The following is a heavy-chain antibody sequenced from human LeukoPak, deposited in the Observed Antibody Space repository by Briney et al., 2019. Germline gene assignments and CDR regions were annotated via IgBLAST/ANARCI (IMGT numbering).Heavy chain of an antibody. Sequence: GGSLRLSCAGYGFNFSNACMIWVRQAQGKGLKWVVRIKSKTDGGTTDYAAAVKGRFTISRDDSKNTLSLQMNSPQTEDTAVYYCATRGATVTTSSFDYWGQGTLVTVSS. D-gene: IGHD4-17*01. V-gene: IGHV3-15*01. CDR3: ATRGATVTTSSFDY. CDR2: IKSKTDGGTT. CDR1: GFNFSNAC. J-gene: IGHJ4*02.